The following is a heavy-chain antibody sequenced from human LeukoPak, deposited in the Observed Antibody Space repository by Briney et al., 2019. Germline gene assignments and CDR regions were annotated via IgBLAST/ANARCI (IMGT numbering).Heavy chain of an antibody. D-gene: IGHD4-17*01. Sequence: PGGSLRLSCAASGFTLSSYEMNWVRQAPGKGLEWVSYISSSGSTIYYADSVKGRFTISRDNAKNSLYLQMNSLRAEDTAVYYCAADTVTTFEEAFDIWGQGTMVTVSS. CDR2: ISSSGSTI. J-gene: IGHJ3*02. CDR3: AADTVTTFEEAFDI. CDR1: GFTLSSYE. V-gene: IGHV3-48*03.